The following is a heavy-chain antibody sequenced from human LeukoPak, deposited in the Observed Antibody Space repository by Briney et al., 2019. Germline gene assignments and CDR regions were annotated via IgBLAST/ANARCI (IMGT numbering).Heavy chain of an antibody. CDR1: GGSISSYY. J-gene: IGHJ3*02. CDR3: ARDVATVTGDDAFDI. CDR2: IYTSGST. Sequence: PSETLSLTCTDSGGSISSYYWSWIRQPAGKGLEWIGRIYTSGSTNYNPSLKSRVTMSVDTSKNQFSLKLSSVTAADTAVYYCARDVATVTGDDAFDIWGQGTMVTVSS. V-gene: IGHV4-4*07. D-gene: IGHD4-17*01.